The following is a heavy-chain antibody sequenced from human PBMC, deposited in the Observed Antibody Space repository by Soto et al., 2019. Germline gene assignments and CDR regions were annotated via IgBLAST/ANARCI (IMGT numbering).Heavy chain of an antibody. CDR3: ARLGSGWLNYYYYYMDV. V-gene: IGHV4-39*01. Sequence: QLQLQESGPGLVKPSETLSLNCTVSGGSISSSNYYWGWIRQPPGKGLEWIGSIYYSGSTHYHPSLKSRVTISVDTSKNQFSLKLSSVTAADTAVYYCARLGSGWLNYYYYYMDVWGKGTTVTVSS. CDR1: GGSISSSNYY. D-gene: IGHD6-19*01. CDR2: IYYSGST. J-gene: IGHJ6*03.